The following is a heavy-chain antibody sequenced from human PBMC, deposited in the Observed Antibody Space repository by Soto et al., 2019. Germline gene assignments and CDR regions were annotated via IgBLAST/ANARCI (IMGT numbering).Heavy chain of an antibody. CDR1: GFTFSSYA. V-gene: IGHV3-23*01. J-gene: IGHJ4*02. CDR2: ISGSGGST. Sequence: GGSLRLSCAASGFTFSSYAMHWVRQAPGKGLEWVSAISGSGGSTYYADSVKGRFTISRDNSKNTLYLQMNSLRAEDTAVYYCAKISSPALWFGELTFDYWGQGTLVTVSS. CDR3: AKISSPALWFGELTFDY. D-gene: IGHD3-10*01.